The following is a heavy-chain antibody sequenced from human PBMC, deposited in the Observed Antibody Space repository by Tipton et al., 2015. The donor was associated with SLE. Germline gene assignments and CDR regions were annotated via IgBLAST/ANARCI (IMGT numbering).Heavy chain of an antibody. CDR2: IRVSNGDT. J-gene: IGHJ4*02. CDR1: GYTFNTYG. CDR3: ARGYDFWSGLIDY. V-gene: IGHV1-18*01. Sequence: QLVQSGAEVKKPGASVKVSCKASGYTFNTYGITWVRQAPGQGLEWMGWIRVSNGDTNYAQSLQGRITMTTDSSTNTAYMELRSLTSDDTAVYYCARGYDFWSGLIDYWGQGTLVTVSS. D-gene: IGHD3-3*01.